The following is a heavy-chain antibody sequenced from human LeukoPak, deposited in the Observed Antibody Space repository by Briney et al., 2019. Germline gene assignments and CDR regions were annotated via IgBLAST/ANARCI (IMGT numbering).Heavy chain of an antibody. CDR1: GFTFSTYW. D-gene: IGHD3-10*01. J-gene: IGHJ4*02. CDR3: ATDYAGSPDY. Sequence: GGSLRLSCTASGFTFSTYWINWVRQSPGKGLVWVALINGDGSTTTHADSVKGRFTISRDNAKNTAYLQMNSLRDEDTAVYFCATDYAGSPDYWGQGTLITVSA. CDR2: INGDGSTT. V-gene: IGHV3-74*03.